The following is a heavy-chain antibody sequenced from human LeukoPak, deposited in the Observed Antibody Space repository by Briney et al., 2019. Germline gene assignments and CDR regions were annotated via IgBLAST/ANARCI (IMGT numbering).Heavy chain of an antibody. Sequence: SETLSLTCTVSGGSISPYYWSWIRQPPGKGLEWIGYIYDSGSTKYNPSLKSRVTISRDTSKKQFSLNLSSVTAADTAVYYCARVGGYHGVDAFDFWGQGTMVSVS. J-gene: IGHJ3*01. D-gene: IGHD3-22*01. V-gene: IGHV4-59*01. CDR1: GGSISPYY. CDR2: IYDSGST. CDR3: ARVGGYHGVDAFDF.